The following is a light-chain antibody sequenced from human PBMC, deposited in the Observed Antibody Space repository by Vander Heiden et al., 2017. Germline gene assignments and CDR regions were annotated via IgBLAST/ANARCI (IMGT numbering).Light chain of an antibody. CDR2: GAS. Sequence: DIVLTQSLATLSSSPGERATLSCRASQTVSSRYLAWYQQKPGQAPRLLIYGASSRATGIPDRFSGSGSGTDFTLTVTRLEPEDSAVYYCQQYGSSPTFGGGTKVEIK. J-gene: IGKJ4*01. CDR3: QQYGSSPT. CDR1: QTVSSRY. V-gene: IGKV3-20*01.